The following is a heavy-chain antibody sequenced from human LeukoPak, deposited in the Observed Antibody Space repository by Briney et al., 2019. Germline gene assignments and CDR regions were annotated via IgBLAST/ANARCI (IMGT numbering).Heavy chain of an antibody. V-gene: IGHV4-31*03. J-gene: IGHJ5*01. Sequence: PSETLSLTCSASGACIDTRDYYWRWLCLHPVQRLEWIGYISYRGASYNNPSLKSRLTLSIDTSRNQFSLRLTSVTSADTAVYYCARTQGSHWFDSWGQGALVLVSS. CDR3: ARTQGSHWFDS. CDR1: GACIDTRDYY. CDR2: ISYRGAS.